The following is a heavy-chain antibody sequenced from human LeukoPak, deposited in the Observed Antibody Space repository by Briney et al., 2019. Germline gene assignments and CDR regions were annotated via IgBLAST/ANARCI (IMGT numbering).Heavy chain of an antibody. D-gene: IGHD3-22*01. Sequence: KPSETLSLTCTVSGYSISSGYYWGWIRQPPGKGLEWIGSIYHSGSTYYNPSLKSRVTISVDKSKNQFSLKLSSVTAADTAVYYCASETYIYDSSGPSPQSYFDIWGQGTMVTVSS. CDR2: IYHSGST. CDR3: ASETYIYDSSGPSPQSYFDI. V-gene: IGHV4-38-2*02. J-gene: IGHJ3*02. CDR1: GYSISSGYY.